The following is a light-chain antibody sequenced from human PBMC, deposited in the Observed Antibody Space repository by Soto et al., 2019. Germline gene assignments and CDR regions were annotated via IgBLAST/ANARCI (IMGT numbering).Light chain of an antibody. CDR3: AAWDDSLNAVV. CDR2: SNN. V-gene: IGLV1-44*01. J-gene: IGLJ2*01. CDR1: SSNIGSNT. Sequence: QSVLTQPPSASGTPGQRVTISCSGSSSNIGSNTVNWYQQLPGTAPKLLIYSNNQRPSGVPDRFSGSKSGTSASLAIRGLXXXXEADYYCAAWDDSLNAVVFGGGTKVTVL.